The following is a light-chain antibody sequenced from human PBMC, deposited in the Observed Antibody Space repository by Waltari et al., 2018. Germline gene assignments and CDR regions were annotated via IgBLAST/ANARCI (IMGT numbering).Light chain of an antibody. CDR1: SSDVGGYNF. J-gene: IGLJ2*01. CDR2: EVS. V-gene: IGLV2-8*01. CDR3: SSYAGSMTLV. Sequence: QSALTQPPSASGSPGQSVTISCTGTSSDVGGYNFVSWYQQHPGKAPNLMIYEVSERPSGVPGLFSGSKSGNTASLTVSGLQTEDQSDYYCSSYAGSMTLVFGGGTKLTVL.